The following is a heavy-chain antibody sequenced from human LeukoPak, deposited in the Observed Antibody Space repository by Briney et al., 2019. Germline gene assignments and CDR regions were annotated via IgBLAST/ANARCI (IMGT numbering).Heavy chain of an antibody. CDR1: GYSINSGSS. D-gene: IGHD5-24*01. V-gene: IGHV4-38-2*01. CDR3: ARHDNFYYYYMDV. CDR2: IYHSGST. J-gene: IGHJ6*03. Sequence: SETLSLTCAVPGYSINSGSSWGWIRQPPGKGLDWIGTIYHSGSTYYNPSLKSRVTISVDTSKNQFSLKLSSVTAADTAVYYCARHDNFYYYYMDVWGKGTTVTVSS.